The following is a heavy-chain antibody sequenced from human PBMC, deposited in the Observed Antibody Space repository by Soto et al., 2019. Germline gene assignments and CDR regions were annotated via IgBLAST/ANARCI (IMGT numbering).Heavy chain of an antibody. D-gene: IGHD3-3*01. V-gene: IGHV4-4*02. CDR1: GGSISSSNW. Sequence: QVQLQESGPGLVKPSGTLSLTCAVSGGSISSSNWWSWVRQPPGKGLEWIGYIHYTGSTNYNPSLKSRVAISVDTSKNHSSLTLSSVTAADTAVYYCARDRGNFGVVLADFYQYGMDVWGQGTAVTVSS. CDR2: IHYTGST. CDR3: ARDRGNFGVVLADFYQYGMDV. J-gene: IGHJ6*02.